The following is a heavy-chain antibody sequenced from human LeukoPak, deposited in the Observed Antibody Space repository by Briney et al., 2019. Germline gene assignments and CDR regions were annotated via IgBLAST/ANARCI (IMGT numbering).Heavy chain of an antibody. D-gene: IGHD3-10*01. Sequence: SETLSLTCTVSGGSISSGDYYWSWIRQPPGKGLEWIGYIYYSGSTSYNPSLKSRVTISVDTSKNQFSLKLSSVTAADTAVYYCARVTMVRGVIPEHYWGQGTLVTVSS. CDR3: ARVTMVRGVIPEHY. V-gene: IGHV4-30-4*08. CDR1: GGSISSGDYY. CDR2: IYYSGST. J-gene: IGHJ4*02.